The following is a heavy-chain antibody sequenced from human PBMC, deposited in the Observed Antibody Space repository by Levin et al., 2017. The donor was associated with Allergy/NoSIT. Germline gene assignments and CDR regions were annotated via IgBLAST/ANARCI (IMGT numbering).Heavy chain of an antibody. CDR3: AKDLGSSGWTYYYYYGMDV. J-gene: IGHJ6*02. Sequence: GGSLRLSCAASGFTFSSYGMHWVRQAPGKGLEWVAVISYDGSNKYYADSVKGRFTISRDNSKNTLYLQMNSLRAEDTAVYYCAKDLGSSGWTYYYYYGMDVWGQGTTVTVSS. D-gene: IGHD6-19*01. V-gene: IGHV3-30*18. CDR2: ISYDGSNK. CDR1: GFTFSSYG.